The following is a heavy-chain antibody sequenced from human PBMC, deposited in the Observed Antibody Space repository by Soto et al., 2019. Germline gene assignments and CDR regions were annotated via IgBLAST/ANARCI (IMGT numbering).Heavy chain of an antibody. J-gene: IGHJ4*02. CDR1: GFTFSSYA. D-gene: IGHD3-22*01. CDR3: AKARYYDSTGYLYYFDY. CDR2: ISGSGGGT. Sequence: GGSLRLSCAASGFTFSSYAMSWVRQAPGKGLERVSSISGSGGGTYYADSVKGRFTISRDNSKNTLYLQMNSLRAEDTAVYYCAKARYYDSTGYLYYFDYWGQGTLVTVSS. V-gene: IGHV3-23*01.